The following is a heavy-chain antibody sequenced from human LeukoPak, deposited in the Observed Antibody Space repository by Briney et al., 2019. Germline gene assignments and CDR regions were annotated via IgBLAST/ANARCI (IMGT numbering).Heavy chain of an antibody. J-gene: IGHJ4*02. V-gene: IGHV3-7*04. Sequence: PGGSLRLSCAASGFAFSYYWMNWVRQAPGKGLEWVANIKQDGSEKYYVESVKGRFTITRDNAKNTLYLQMTTLRAEDTAVYYCARGVSGQWLAAGGYWGQGTLVTVSS. D-gene: IGHD6-19*01. CDR3: ARGVSGQWLAAGGY. CDR2: IKQDGSEK. CDR1: GFAFSYYW.